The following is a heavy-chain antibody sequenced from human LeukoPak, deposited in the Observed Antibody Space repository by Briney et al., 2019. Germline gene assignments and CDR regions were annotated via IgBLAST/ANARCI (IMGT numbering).Heavy chain of an antibody. CDR3: ARAIGQTTLFPCSY. CDR1: GFTFSSYE. V-gene: IGHV3-48*03. J-gene: IGHJ4*02. D-gene: IGHD1-14*01. Sequence: GGSLRLSCAASGFTFSSYEMNWVRQAPGKGLEWVSYISSSGSTIYYADSVKGRFTISRDNAKNSLYLQMNSLRAEDTAVYYCARAIGQTTLFPCSYWGQGTLVTVSS. CDR2: ISSSGSTI.